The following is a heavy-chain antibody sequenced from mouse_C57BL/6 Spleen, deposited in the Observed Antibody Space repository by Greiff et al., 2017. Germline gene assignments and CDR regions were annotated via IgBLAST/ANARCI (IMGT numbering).Heavy chain of an antibody. CDR1: GYTFTSYW. CDR2: INPSNGGT. J-gene: IGHJ4*01. Sequence: QVQLQQPGTELVKPGASVKLSCKASGYTFTSYWMHWVKQRPGQGLEWIGNINPSNGGTNYNEKFKSKATLTVDKSSSTAYMQLSSLTSEDSAVYYCAGADYGSSNNYAMDYWGQGTSVTVSS. CDR3: AGADYGSSNNYAMDY. D-gene: IGHD1-1*01. V-gene: IGHV1-53*01.